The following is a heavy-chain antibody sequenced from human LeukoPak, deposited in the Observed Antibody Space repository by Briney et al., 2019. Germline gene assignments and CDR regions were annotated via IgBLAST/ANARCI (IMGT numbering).Heavy chain of an antibody. Sequence: ASVTLSCNASGYTFTIYGISWVRQAPGQGLEWMGWISAYNGNTNYAQKLQGRVTMTTDTSTSTAYMELRSLRSDDTAVYYCARLPSYYYDSSGHHGGFDYWGQGTLVTVSS. CDR2: ISAYNGNT. J-gene: IGHJ4*02. D-gene: IGHD3-22*01. CDR1: GYTFTIYG. V-gene: IGHV1-18*01. CDR3: ARLPSYYYDSSGHHGGFDY.